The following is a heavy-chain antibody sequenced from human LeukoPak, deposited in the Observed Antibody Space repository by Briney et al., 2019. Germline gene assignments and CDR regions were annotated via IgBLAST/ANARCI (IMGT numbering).Heavy chain of an antibody. CDR2: ISYDGSNK. D-gene: IGHD2-2*01. V-gene: IGHV3-30-3*01. J-gene: IGHJ4*02. Sequence: GGSLRLSCAASGFTFSSYAMHWVRQAPGKGLEWVAVISYDGSNKYYADSVKGRFTISRDNSKNTLYLQMNSLRAEDTAVYYCARGRSIVVVPAAPDYWGQGTPVTVSS. CDR1: GFTFSSYA. CDR3: ARGRSIVVVPAAPDY.